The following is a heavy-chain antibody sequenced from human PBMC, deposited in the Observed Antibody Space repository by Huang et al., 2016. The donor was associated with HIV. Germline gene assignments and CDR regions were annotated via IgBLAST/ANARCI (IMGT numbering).Heavy chain of an antibody. CDR1: GDSISSGSYF. D-gene: IGHD3-3*01. CDR3: AREGGFLDYMDV. Sequence: QVQLQESGPRLVKPSQTLSLTCNVSGDSISSGSYFWSWIRQPAGKGLEWIGHVYISVTTNYNPSLKSRVAISVYRSKNQFSLNLSSVTAADTAVYYCAREGGFLDYMDVWGRGATVTVSS. J-gene: IGHJ6*03. CDR2: VYISVTT. V-gene: IGHV4-61*09.